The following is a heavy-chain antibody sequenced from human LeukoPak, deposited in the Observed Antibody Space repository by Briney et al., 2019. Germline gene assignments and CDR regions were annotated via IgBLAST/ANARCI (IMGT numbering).Heavy chain of an antibody. CDR3: AGGFGESPNFDC. Sequence: GASVKVSCKASGGTFSSYAISWVRQAPGQGLEWMGGIIPIFGTANYAQKFQGRVTITTDESTSTAYMELSSLRSEDTAVYYCAGGFGESPNFDCWGQGTLVTVSS. V-gene: IGHV1-69*05. CDR1: GGTFSSYA. D-gene: IGHD3-10*01. CDR2: IIPIFGTA. J-gene: IGHJ4*02.